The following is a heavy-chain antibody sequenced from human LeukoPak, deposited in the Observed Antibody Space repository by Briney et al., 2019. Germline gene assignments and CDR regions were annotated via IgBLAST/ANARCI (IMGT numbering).Heavy chain of an antibody. V-gene: IGHV3-23*01. Sequence: GESLRLSCAASGFTFSSYAMSWVRHAPGKGPEWVSTISIDGGRTYYADSVKGRFTVSRDTSKNTLYLQMNSLRAEDTAVYYCARKGIGSSRYQNMDVWGKGTTVTVSS. CDR3: ARKGIGSSRYQNMDV. J-gene: IGHJ6*03. CDR2: ISIDGGRT. CDR1: GFTFSSYA. D-gene: IGHD6-25*01.